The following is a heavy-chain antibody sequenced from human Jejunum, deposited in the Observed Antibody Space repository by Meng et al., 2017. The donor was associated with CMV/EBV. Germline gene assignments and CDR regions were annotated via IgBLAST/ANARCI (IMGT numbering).Heavy chain of an antibody. V-gene: IGHV3-7*01. Sequence: SCAASGFTLNRFWMTWVRQAPGKGLEWVANINQDGSEKNYVDSVKGRFTISRDNAENSLYLQMNSLRAEDTAVYYCGDPPSDYWGHGTKVTVSS. CDR1: GFTLNRFW. CDR3: GDPPSDY. CDR2: INQDGSEK. J-gene: IGHJ4*01.